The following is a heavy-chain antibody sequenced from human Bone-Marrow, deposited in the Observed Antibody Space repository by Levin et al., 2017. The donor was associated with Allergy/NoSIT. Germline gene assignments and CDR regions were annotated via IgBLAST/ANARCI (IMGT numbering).Heavy chain of an antibody. CDR3: ARGPHTVTTDRFDY. CDR1: GYTFISYN. V-gene: IGHV1-8*01. J-gene: IGHJ4*02. CDR2: MNPNSGNT. D-gene: IGHD4-17*01. Sequence: ASVKVSCKASGYTFISYNINWMRQATGQGLEWMGWMNPNSGNTDYAPKFQGRVTMTRDASISTAFMELSSLTSEDSAIYFCARGPHTVTTDRFDYWGQGSLVTVS.